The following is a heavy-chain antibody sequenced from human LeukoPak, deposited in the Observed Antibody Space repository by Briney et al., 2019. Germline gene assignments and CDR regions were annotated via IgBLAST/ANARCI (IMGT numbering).Heavy chain of an antibody. J-gene: IGHJ4*02. Sequence: SETLSLTCTVSGASVNSGLYYWSWIRQSPGKGLEWIGRIYYSGSTDCNTSLKSRVTISVDTSKNQFSLKLSSVTAADTAVYYCARVIPRQNYGDYDNWGQGTLVTVSS. CDR2: IYYSGST. V-gene: IGHV4-61*01. CDR3: ARVIPRQNYGDYDN. CDR1: GASVNSGLYY. D-gene: IGHD4-17*01.